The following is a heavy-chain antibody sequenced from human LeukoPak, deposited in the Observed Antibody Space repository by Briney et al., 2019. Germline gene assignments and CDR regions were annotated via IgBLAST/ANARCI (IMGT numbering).Heavy chain of an antibody. CDR2: IYSGGST. CDR3: ARDSRGYSLSSDY. Sequence: GGSLRLSCAASGFTVSSNYMSWVRQAPGKGLERVSVIYSGGSTYYADSVKGRFTISRDNSKNTLYLQMNSLRAEDTAVYYCARDSRGYSLSSDYWGQGTLVTVSS. V-gene: IGHV3-66*01. CDR1: GFTVSSNY. D-gene: IGHD5-18*01. J-gene: IGHJ4*02.